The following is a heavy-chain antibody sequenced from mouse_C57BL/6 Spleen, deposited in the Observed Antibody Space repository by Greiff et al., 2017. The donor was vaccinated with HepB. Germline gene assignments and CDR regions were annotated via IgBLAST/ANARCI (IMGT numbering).Heavy chain of an antibody. J-gene: IGHJ3*01. Sequence: QVQLKQPGAELVKPGASVKLSCKASGYTFTSYWMHWVKQRPGQGLEWIGMIHPNSGSTNYNEKFKSKATLTVDKSSSTAYMQLSSLTSEDSAVYYCARESHYDGVAYWGQGTLVTVSA. CDR2: IHPNSGST. CDR1: GYTFTSYW. CDR3: ARESHYDGVAY. V-gene: IGHV1-64*01. D-gene: IGHD1-2*01.